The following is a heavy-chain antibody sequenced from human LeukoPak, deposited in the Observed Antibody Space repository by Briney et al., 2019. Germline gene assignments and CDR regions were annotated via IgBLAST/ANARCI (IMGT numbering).Heavy chain of an antibody. CDR1: GYTFTSYG. Sequence: GASVKVSCKASGYTFTSYGISWVRQAPGQGLGWMGWISAYNGNTNYAQKLQGRVTMTTDTSTSTAYMELRSLRSDDTAVYYCARDFADYDFWSGYYTLDYWGQGTLVTVSS. CDR3: ARDFADYDFWSGYYTLDY. D-gene: IGHD3-3*01. CDR2: ISAYNGNT. V-gene: IGHV1-18*01. J-gene: IGHJ4*02.